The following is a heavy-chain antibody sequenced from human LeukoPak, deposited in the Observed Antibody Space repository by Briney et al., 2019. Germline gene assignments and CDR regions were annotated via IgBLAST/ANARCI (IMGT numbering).Heavy chain of an antibody. D-gene: IGHD3-16*01. CDR3: ARHWV. Sequence: PGGSLRLSCAASGFTFSHFDMSWVRQAPGKGPEWVSAISDGGDRTYYADSVKGRFTISRDNSKNTLYLQMNSLRAEDAAVYYCARHWVWGQGTPVTVSS. CDR1: GFTFSHFD. CDR2: ISDGGDRT. V-gene: IGHV3-23*01. J-gene: IGHJ4*02.